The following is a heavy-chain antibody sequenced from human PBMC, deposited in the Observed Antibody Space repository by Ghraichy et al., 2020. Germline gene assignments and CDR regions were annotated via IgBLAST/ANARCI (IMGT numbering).Heavy chain of an antibody. CDR1: GLTFSSYW. CDR2: IKQDGSEK. Sequence: GGSLRLSCEVSGLTFSSYWMSWVRQAPGKGLECVANIKQDGSEKYYVDSVKGRFTISRDNADNSLYLQLNSLRDEDTAVYYCAGYRLPGSYRGLHVWGQGTTVTVSS. D-gene: IGHD7-27*01. V-gene: IGHV3-7*03. CDR3: AGYRLPGSYRGLHV. J-gene: IGHJ6*02.